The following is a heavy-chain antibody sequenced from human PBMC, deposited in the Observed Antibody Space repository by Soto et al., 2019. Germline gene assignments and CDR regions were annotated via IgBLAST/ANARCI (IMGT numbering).Heavy chain of an antibody. CDR3: ARHIVVVTAINHYYGMDV. V-gene: IGHV4-59*12. CDR1: GGSISNYY. Sequence: PSETLSLTCTVSGGSISNYYWSWIRQPPGKVLDWIHYIYYSGSTNYNPSLKSRVTISVDTSKNQFSLKLSSVTAADTAVYYCARHIVVVTAINHYYGMDVWGQGTTVTVSS. D-gene: IGHD2-21*02. J-gene: IGHJ6*02. CDR2: IYYSGST.